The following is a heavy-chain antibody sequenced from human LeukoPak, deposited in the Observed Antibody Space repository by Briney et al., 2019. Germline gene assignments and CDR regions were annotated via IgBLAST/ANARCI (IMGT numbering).Heavy chain of an antibody. CDR2: ISSSGSTI. J-gene: IGHJ4*02. D-gene: IGHD3-3*01. V-gene: IGHV3-11*04. CDR3: ARPYDFWSGPFDY. CDR1: GFTFSDYY. Sequence: GGSLRLSCAASGFTFSDYYMSWIRQAPGKGLEWVSYISSSGSTIYYADSVKGRFTISRANAKNSLYLQMNSLRAEDTAVYYCARPYDFWSGPFDYWGQGTLVTVSS.